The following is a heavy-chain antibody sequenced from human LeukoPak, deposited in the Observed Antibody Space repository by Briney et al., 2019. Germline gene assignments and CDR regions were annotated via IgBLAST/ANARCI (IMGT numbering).Heavy chain of an antibody. CDR1: GFTFSSYS. D-gene: IGHD3-10*01. V-gene: IGHV3-21*01. CDR3: ARSHPQYGSAQDNWFDP. CDR2: ISSSSSYI. Sequence: GGSLRPSCAASGFTFSSYSMNWVRQAPGKGLEWVSSISSSSSYIYYADSVKGRFTISRDNAKNSLYLQMNSLRAEDTAVYYCARSHPQYGSAQDNWFDPWGQGTLVTVSS. J-gene: IGHJ5*02.